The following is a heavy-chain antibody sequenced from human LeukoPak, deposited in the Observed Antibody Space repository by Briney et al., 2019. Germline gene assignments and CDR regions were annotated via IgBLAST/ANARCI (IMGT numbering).Heavy chain of an antibody. D-gene: IGHD1-7*01. V-gene: IGHV3-23*01. CDR2: ISGSGGTT. CDR1: GFTLSSFA. Sequence: GGSLRLSCAASGFTLSSFAMNWGRQAPGKGLEWVSAISGSGGTTFYADSVKGRLTITRDNSKNPLYLQMNSLRAEDTAVYYCVKRTVNYPFDFWGQGTLVAVSS. J-gene: IGHJ4*02. CDR3: VKRTVNYPFDF.